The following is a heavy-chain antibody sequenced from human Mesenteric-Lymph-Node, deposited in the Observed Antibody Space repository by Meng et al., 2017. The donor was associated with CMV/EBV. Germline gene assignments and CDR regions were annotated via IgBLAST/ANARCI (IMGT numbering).Heavy chain of an antibody. CDR1: GYRFTSYW. D-gene: IGHD2-2*01. Sequence: GGSLRLSCKGSGYRFTSYWIGWVRQMPGKGLEWMGIIYPGDSDTTYSPSFQGQVTISADKSINTAYLQWSSLKASDTAIYYCARLEAVVPPRWFDPWGQGTLVTVSS. CDR3: ARLEAVVPPRWFDP. V-gene: IGHV5-51*01. CDR2: IYPGDSDT. J-gene: IGHJ5*02.